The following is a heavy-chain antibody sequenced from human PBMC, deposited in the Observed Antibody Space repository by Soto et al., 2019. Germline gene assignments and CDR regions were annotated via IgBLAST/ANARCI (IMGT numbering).Heavy chain of an antibody. V-gene: IGHV3-13*05. CDR3: AREVAAAGTGDWYFDL. CDR2: IGTAGDP. J-gene: IGHJ2*01. D-gene: IGHD6-13*01. CDR1: GFTFSSYA. Sequence: EVQLVESGGGLVQPGGSLRLSCAASGFTFSSYAMHWVRQATGKGLEWVSAIGTAGDPYYPGSVKGRFTISRENAKNSLYLQMNSLRAGDTAVYYCAREVAAAGTGDWYFDLWGRGTLVTVSS.